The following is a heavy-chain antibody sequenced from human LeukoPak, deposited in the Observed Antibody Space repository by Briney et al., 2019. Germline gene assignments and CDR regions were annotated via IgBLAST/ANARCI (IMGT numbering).Heavy chain of an antibody. CDR3: ARSRYSSSWTFFDY. CDR1: GYTFTGYY. Sequence: GASVKVSCKASGYTFTGYYMHWVRQAPGQGLEWMGWINPNSGGTNYAQKFQGWVTMTRDTSISTAYMELSRLRSDDTAVYYCARSRYSSSWTFFDYWGQGTLVTVSS. V-gene: IGHV1-2*04. D-gene: IGHD6-13*01. CDR2: INPNSGGT. J-gene: IGHJ4*02.